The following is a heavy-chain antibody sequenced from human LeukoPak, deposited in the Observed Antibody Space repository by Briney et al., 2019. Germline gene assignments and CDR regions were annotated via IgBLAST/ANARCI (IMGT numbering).Heavy chain of an antibody. CDR1: GFTFSDYY. CDR2: ISSSGSTI. J-gene: IGHJ3*02. CDR3: ARESYGSGSYWSSRFDAFDI. Sequence: GGSLRLSCAASGFTFSDYYMSWIRQAPGKGLEWVSYISSSGSTIYYADSVKGRFTISRDNAKNSLYLQMNSLRAEDTAVYYCARESYGSGSYWSSRFDAFDIWGQGTMVTVSS. V-gene: IGHV3-11*04. D-gene: IGHD3-10*01.